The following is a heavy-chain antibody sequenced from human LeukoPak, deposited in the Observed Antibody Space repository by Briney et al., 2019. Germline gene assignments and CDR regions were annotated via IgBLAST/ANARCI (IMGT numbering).Heavy chain of an antibody. J-gene: IGHJ5*02. D-gene: IGHD1-1*01. V-gene: IGHV4-4*07. CDR2: IYSIGIA. CDR3: ARTGEPYNWFDP. CDR1: GGSISSYY. Sequence: PSETLSLTCTVSGGSISSYYWSWIRQPAGKGLERIGSIYSIGIANYNPALRSRVTMSVDTSKNQISLKLSSVTAADTAVYYCARTGEPYNWFDPWGQGTLVTVSS.